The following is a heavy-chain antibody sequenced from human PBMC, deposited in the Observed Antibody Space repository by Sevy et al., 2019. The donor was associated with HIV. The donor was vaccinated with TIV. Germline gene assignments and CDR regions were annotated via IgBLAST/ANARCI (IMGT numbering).Heavy chain of an antibody. D-gene: IGHD2-8*02. Sequence: GGSLRLSCAASGFTFGNYAMNWVRQAPGKGLEWVSSISGSTIDTSYADSVKGRFTISRDNSQNSLFLQMNSLRADDTAVYYCAKWRSRNPGPGQFDLWGQGTLVTVSS. CDR3: AKWRSRNPGPGQFDL. CDR2: ISGSTIDT. J-gene: IGHJ5*02. V-gene: IGHV3-23*01. CDR1: GFTFGNYA.